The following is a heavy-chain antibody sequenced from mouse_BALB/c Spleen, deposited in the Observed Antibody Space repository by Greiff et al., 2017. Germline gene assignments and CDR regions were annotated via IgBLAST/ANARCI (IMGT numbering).Heavy chain of an antibody. Sequence: EVKLVESGGGLVKPGGSLKLSCAASGFTFSDYYMYWVRQTPEKRLEWVATISDGGSYTYYPDSVKGRFTISRDNAKNNLYLQMSSLKSEDTAMYYCARGGYGLYYAMDYWGQGTSVTVSS. CDR1: GFTFSDYY. V-gene: IGHV5-4*02. CDR2: ISDGGSYT. CDR3: ARGGYGLYYAMDY. D-gene: IGHD2-2*01. J-gene: IGHJ4*01.